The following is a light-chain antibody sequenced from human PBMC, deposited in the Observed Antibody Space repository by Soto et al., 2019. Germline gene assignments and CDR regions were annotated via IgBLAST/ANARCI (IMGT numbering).Light chain of an antibody. CDR2: GNN. Sequence: QPVLTQSPSVSGAPRQRVTISCTGSSSNIGAGYDVHWYQQLPGTAPKLLIYGNNNRPAGVPDRFSGSKSGTSASLAITGLQAEDEADYYCQSYDTSLSGSVFGGGTKVTVL. CDR3: QSYDTSLSGSV. J-gene: IGLJ2*01. CDR1: SSNIGAGYD. V-gene: IGLV1-40*01.